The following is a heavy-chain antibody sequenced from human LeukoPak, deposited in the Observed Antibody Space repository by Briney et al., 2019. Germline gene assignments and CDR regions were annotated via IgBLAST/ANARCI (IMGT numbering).Heavy chain of an antibody. D-gene: IGHD6-13*01. V-gene: IGHV3-7*04. J-gene: IGHJ4*02. CDR3: VRQYNSSWLQFFDY. Sequence: PGGSLRLSCAAAGLTFSDYWMTWVRQAPGKGLEWVANIKQDGSAKYYVDSVQGRFTISRDNAKNSLYLQMNSLRAEDTAIYYCVRQYNSSWLQFFDYWAKGTLVTVSS. CDR2: IKQDGSAK. CDR1: GLTFSDYW.